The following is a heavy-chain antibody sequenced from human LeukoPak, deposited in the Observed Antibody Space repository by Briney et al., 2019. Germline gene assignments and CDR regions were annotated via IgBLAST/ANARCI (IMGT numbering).Heavy chain of an antibody. CDR2: ISSSSSYI. V-gene: IGHV3-21*01. J-gene: IGHJ4*02. CDR3: ARGAALVPSSFDY. D-gene: IGHD6-6*01. CDR1: GFTFSSYS. Sequence: GGSLRLSCAASGFTFSSYSMNWVRQAPGKGLEWVSSISSSSSYIYYADSVKGRFTISRDNAKNSLYLQMNSLRAEDTAVYYCARGAALVPSSFDYWGQGTLVTVSS.